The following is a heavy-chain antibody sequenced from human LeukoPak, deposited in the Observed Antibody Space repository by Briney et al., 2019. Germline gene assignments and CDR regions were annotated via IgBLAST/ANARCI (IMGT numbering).Heavy chain of an antibody. CDR1: GYTFTSYY. CDR3: ARDGGWFGELYYYYYYMDV. J-gene: IGHJ6*03. D-gene: IGHD3-10*01. Sequence: ASVKVSCKASGYTFTSYYMHWVRQAPGQGLEWMGIINPSGGSTSYAQKFQGRVTMTRDTSTSTVYMELSSLRSEDTAVYYCARDGGWFGELYYYYYYMDVWGKGTTVTISS. V-gene: IGHV1-46*01. CDR2: INPSGGST.